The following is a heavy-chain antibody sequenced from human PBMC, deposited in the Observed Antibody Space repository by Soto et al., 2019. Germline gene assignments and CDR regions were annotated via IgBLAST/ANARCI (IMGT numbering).Heavy chain of an antibody. V-gene: IGHV4-31*03. J-gene: IGHJ5*02. D-gene: IGHD4-17*01. Sequence: PSETLSLTCTVSGGSISSGGYYWSWIRQHPGKGLEWIGYIYYSGSTYYNPSLKSRVTISVDTSKNQFSLKLSSVTAADTAVYYCARAPTVTNVGWFDPWGQGTLVTVSS. CDR1: GGSISSGGYY. CDR3: ARAPTVTNVGWFDP. CDR2: IYYSGST.